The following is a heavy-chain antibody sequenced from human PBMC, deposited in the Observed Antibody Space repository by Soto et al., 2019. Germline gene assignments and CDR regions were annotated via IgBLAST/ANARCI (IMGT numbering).Heavy chain of an antibody. J-gene: IGHJ4*02. CDR3: VVVAATRPVEFDY. V-gene: IGHV3-30-3*01. Sequence: PGGSLSLSCAASGFTFSSYAMHWVRQAPGKGLEWVAVISYDGSNKYYADSVKGRFTISRDNSKNTLYLQMNSLRAEDTAVYYCVVVAATRPVEFDYWGQGTLVTVSS. CDR2: ISYDGSNK. CDR1: GFTFSSYA. D-gene: IGHD2-15*01.